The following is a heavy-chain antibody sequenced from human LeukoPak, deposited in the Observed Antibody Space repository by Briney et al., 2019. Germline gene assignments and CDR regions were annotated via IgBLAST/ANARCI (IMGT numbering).Heavy chain of an antibody. Sequence: SETLSLTCTVSGGSISSSSYYWGWIRQPPGKGLEWIGSIYYSGSTYYNPSLKSRVTISVDTSKNQFSLKLSSVTAADTAVYYCARQDEVAAIWCWGQGTLVTVSS. CDR1: GGSISSSSYY. D-gene: IGHD2-15*01. CDR3: ARQDEVAAIWC. J-gene: IGHJ4*02. CDR2: IYYSGST. V-gene: IGHV4-39*01.